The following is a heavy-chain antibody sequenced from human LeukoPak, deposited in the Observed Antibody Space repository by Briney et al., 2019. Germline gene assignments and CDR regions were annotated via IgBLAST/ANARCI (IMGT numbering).Heavy chain of an antibody. CDR2: ISYDGSNK. CDR1: GFTFSSYG. J-gene: IGHJ4*02. V-gene: IGHV3-30*18. CDR3: AKSSGWFGGHFDY. D-gene: IGHD3-10*01. Sequence: GSPRLSCAASGFTFSSYGMHWVRQAPGKGLGWVAVISYDGSNKYYADSVKGRFTISRDNSKNTLYLQMNSLRAEDTAVYCCAKSSGWFGGHFDYWGQGTLVTVSS.